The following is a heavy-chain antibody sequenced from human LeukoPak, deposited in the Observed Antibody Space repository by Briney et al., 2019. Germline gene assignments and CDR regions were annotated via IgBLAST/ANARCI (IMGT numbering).Heavy chain of an antibody. CDR2: NKSDEST. CDR1: GFTFSRYW. V-gene: IGHV3-74*01. Sequence: GSLRLSFVSSGFTFSRYWMHWVLHAPAPRLVCVSRNKSDESTNYADSVKGRFTIYRDNAKNKVSLQKNSLRAEDTGVYYCARAPSEIGGYYPEYFRHWGQGTLVTVSS. D-gene: IGHD3-22*01. J-gene: IGHJ1*01. CDR3: ARAPSEIGGYYPEYFRH.